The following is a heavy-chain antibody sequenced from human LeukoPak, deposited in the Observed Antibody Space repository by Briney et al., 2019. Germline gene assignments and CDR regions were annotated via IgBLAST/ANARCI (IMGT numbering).Heavy chain of an antibody. CDR1: GGTFSSYA. CDR3: ASPSRIAPTKVGEYFQH. Sequence: ASVKVSCKASGGTFSSYAISWVRQAPGQGLEWMGGIIPIFGTANYAQKFQGRVTITTDESTSTAYMELSSLRSEDTAVYCCASPSRIAPTKVGEYFQHWGQGTLVTVSS. D-gene: IGHD1-1*01. CDR2: IIPIFGTA. J-gene: IGHJ1*01. V-gene: IGHV1-69*05.